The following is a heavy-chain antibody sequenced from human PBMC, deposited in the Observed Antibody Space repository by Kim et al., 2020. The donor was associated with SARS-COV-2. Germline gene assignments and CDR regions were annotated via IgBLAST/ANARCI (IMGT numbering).Heavy chain of an antibody. J-gene: IGHJ4*02. CDR3: ARHVRSSNTWEIFDY. Sequence: HPTLQSRVTLSLDPSQIQFSLQLSSVTAADTAVYYCARHVRSSNTWEIFDYWGQGILVTVSS. D-gene: IGHD6-13*01. V-gene: IGHV4-59*08.